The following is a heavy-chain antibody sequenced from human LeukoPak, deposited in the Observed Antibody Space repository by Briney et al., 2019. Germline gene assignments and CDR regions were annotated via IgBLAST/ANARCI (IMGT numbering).Heavy chain of an antibody. J-gene: IGHJ4*02. D-gene: IGHD3-22*01. CDR1: GGSFSGYY. CDR2: INHRGST. V-gene: IGHV4-34*01. CDR3: ATFPSAPYDSSGYYYGPDS. Sequence: SETLSLTCAVYGGSFSGYYWSGGRQPPGKGGEWIGEINHRGSTNYNPSLTSRGTISVDTSKNQFSRRRSCVTAADTAVYYCATFPSAPYDSSGYYYGPDSGGQGTLVTVSP.